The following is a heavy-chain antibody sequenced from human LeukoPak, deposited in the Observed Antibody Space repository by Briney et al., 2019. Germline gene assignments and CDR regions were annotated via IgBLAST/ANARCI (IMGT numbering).Heavy chain of an antibody. CDR1: GFTFSRYW. CDR3: AKDRYYYDSSGYYYFDY. D-gene: IGHD3-22*01. J-gene: IGHJ4*02. Sequence: GGSLRLSCAASGFTFSRYWMTWVRQAPGKGLEWVSAISGSGGSTYYADSVKGRFTISRDNSKNTLYLQMNSLRAEDTAVYYCAKDRYYYDSSGYYYFDYWGQGTLVTVSS. V-gene: IGHV3-23*01. CDR2: ISGSGGST.